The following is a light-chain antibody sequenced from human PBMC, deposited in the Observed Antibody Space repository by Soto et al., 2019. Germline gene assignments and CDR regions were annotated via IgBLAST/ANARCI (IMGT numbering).Light chain of an antibody. CDR1: QSVSSN. CDR3: QQYNNWPPV. V-gene: IGKV3-15*01. CDR2: GAS. J-gene: IGKJ3*01. Sequence: EIVMTQSPATLSVSPVERATLSCMASQSVSSNLAWYQQKPGQAPRLLIYGASTRATGIPARFSGSGSGTEFTLTISSLQSEDFAVYYCQQYNNWPPVFGPGTKVDIK.